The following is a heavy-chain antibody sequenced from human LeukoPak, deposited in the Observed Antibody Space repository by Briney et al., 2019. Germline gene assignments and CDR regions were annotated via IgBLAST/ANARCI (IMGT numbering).Heavy chain of an antibody. CDR2: MKSETNGGTT. CDR3: TTELSGSFPN. V-gene: IGHV3-15*01. D-gene: IGHD1-26*01. J-gene: IGHJ4*02. CDR1: GFTFSSYS. Sequence: GGSLRLSCAASGFTFSSYSMNWVRQAPGKGLEWVGLMKSETNGGTTDFAAPVKGRFTISRDDSKNTLYLQMSSLRTDDTALYYCTTELSGSFPNWGQGTLVTVSS.